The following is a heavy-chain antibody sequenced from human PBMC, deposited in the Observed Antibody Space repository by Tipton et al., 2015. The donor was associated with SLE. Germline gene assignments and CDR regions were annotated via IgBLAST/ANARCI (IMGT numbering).Heavy chain of an antibody. CDR1: GGSISSGGYY. CDR2: IYYSGST. V-gene: IGHV4-61*08. Sequence: TLSLTCTVSGGSISSGGYYWSWIRQHPGKGLEWIGYIYYSGSTNYNPSLKSRVTISVDTSKNQFSLKLSSVTAADTAVYYCARDIEAPGDFLYFDYWGQGILVTVSS. CDR3: ARDIEAPGDFLYFDY. D-gene: IGHD7-27*01. J-gene: IGHJ4*02.